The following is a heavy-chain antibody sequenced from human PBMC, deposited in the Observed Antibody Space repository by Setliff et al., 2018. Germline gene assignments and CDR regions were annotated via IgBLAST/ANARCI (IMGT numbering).Heavy chain of an antibody. Sequence: GGSLRLSCAASGFTFSDYYMSWIRQAPGKGLEWVSYISSSGSTIYYADSVKGRFTISRDNAKNSMYLEMNSLRAEDTAFYYCARVWRLVSDYWGQGTLVTVSS. D-gene: IGHD2-21*02. CDR2: ISSSGSTI. CDR3: ARVWRLVSDY. J-gene: IGHJ4*02. CDR1: GFTFSDYY. V-gene: IGHV3-11*01.